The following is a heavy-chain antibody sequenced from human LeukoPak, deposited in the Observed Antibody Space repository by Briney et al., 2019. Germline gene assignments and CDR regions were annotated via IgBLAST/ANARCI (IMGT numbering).Heavy chain of an antibody. V-gene: IGHV3-23*01. CDR1: GTTFNNFA. CDR2: ISGSGEIT. Sequence: PGGSLRLSCVASGTTFNNFAMNWVRQAPGKGLEWVAVISGSGEITDYADSVKGRFTISRDNSGNTVYLQMNSLRAEDTAVYFCASFPRAYIRHTVGDYWGQGTLVTVSS. CDR3: ASFPRAYIRHTVGDY. D-gene: IGHD3-16*01. J-gene: IGHJ4*02.